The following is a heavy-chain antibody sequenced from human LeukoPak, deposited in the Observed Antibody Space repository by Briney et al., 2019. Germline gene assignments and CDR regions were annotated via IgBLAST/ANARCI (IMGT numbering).Heavy chain of an antibody. CDR1: GGSFSGYY. V-gene: IGHV4-34*01. Sequence: SETLSLTCAVYGGSFSGYYWSWIRQPPGKGLEWIGEINHSGSTNYNPSLKSRVTISVDTSKNQFSLKLSSVTAADTAVYYCARLRYIAAAGNERSAFDIWGQGTMVTVSS. CDR2: INHSGST. CDR3: ARLRYIAAAGNERSAFDI. J-gene: IGHJ3*02. D-gene: IGHD6-13*01.